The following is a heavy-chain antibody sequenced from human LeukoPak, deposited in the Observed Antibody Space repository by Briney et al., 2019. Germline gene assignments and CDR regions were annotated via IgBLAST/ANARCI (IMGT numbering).Heavy chain of an antibody. CDR3: ARHLSQPQYYYDSSGYYDY. CDR1: GGSISSYY. CDR2: IYYSGST. Sequence: KTSETLSLTCTVSGGSISSYYWSWIRQPPGKGLEWIGYIYYSGSTNYNPSLKSRVTISVDTSKNQFSLKLSSVTAADTAVYYCARHLSQPQYYYDSSGYYDYWGQGTLVTVSS. D-gene: IGHD3-22*01. J-gene: IGHJ4*02. V-gene: IGHV4-59*08.